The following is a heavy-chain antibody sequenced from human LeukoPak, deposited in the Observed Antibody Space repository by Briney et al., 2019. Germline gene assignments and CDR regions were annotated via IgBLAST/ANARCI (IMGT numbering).Heavy chain of an antibody. D-gene: IGHD3-3*01. J-gene: IGHJ4*02. V-gene: IGHV3-21*01. CDR2: ISSSSSYI. Sequence: AGGSLRLSCAASGFTFSSYSMNWVRQAPGKGLEWVSSISSSSSYIYYADSVKGRFTISRDNAKNSLYPQMNSLRAEDTAVYYCASSITILSRPFDYWGQGTLVTVSS. CDR3: ASSITILSRPFDY. CDR1: GFTFSSYS.